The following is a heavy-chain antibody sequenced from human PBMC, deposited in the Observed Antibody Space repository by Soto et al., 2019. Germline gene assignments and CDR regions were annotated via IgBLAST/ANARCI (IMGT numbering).Heavy chain of an antibody. CDR1: GFTFSSYA. CDR2: ISSNGGST. V-gene: IGHV3-64D*08. J-gene: IGHJ4*02. D-gene: IGHD4-17*01. CDR3: VKEKDYGGNGDYFDY. Sequence: GGSLRLSCSASGFTFSSYAMHWVRQAPGKGLEYVSAISSNGGSTYYADSVKGRFTISRDNSKNTLYLQMSSLRAEDTAVYYCVKEKDYGGNGDYFDYWGQGTLVTVSS.